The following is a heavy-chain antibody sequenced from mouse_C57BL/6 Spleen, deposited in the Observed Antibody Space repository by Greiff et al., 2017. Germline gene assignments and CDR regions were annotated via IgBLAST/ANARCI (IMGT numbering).Heavy chain of an antibody. Sequence: VQLQQSGPELVKPGASVKTSCKASGYTFTDYYMNWVKQSHGKSLEWIGDINPNNGGTSYNQKFKGKATLTVDKSSSTAYMELRSLTSEDSAVYYCARVGYYGGYAMDYWGKGPSVTVSS. J-gene: IGHJ4*01. CDR1: GYTFTDYY. D-gene: IGHD2-3*01. CDR3: ARVGYYGGYAMDY. CDR2: INPNNGGT. V-gene: IGHV1-26*01.